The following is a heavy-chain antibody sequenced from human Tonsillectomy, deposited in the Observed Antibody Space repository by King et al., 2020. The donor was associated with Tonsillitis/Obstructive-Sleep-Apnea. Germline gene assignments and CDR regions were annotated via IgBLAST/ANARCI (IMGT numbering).Heavy chain of an antibody. J-gene: IGHJ4*02. CDR3: AHLTTV. CDR2: INQSGDT. D-gene: IGHD1/OR15-1a*01. Sequence: VQLQQWGAGLLKASETLSRTCAVYGESFSTYSWSWIRQPPGKGLEWIGEINQSGDTKYNPSLKSRVTISVDTSKNQFSLKMTSVTAADTALYHCAHLTTVWGQGMLVTVLS. V-gene: IGHV4-34*01. CDR1: GESFSTYS.